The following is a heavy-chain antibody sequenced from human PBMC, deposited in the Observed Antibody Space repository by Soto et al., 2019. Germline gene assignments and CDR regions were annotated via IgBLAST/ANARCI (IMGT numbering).Heavy chain of an antibody. V-gene: IGHV3-30*03. Sequence: GGSMRLSCAASGFTSSSYGMHWVRQAPGKGLEWVAVISYDGSNKYYADSVKGRFTISRDNSKNTLYLQMSSLRSEDTAVYYCATPDPLLLWFGELSLDYWGQGTLVTVSS. D-gene: IGHD3-10*01. CDR3: ATPDPLLLWFGELSLDY. J-gene: IGHJ4*02. CDR1: GFTSSSYG. CDR2: ISYDGSNK.